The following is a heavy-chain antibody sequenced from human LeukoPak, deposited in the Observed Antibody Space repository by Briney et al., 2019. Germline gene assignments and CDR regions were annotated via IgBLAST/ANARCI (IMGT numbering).Heavy chain of an antibody. CDR1: GFTFSSYG. V-gene: IGHV3-30*18. CDR3: AKDRGDDLFDY. CDR2: ISYDGSNK. J-gene: IGHJ4*02. D-gene: IGHD4-17*01. Sequence: PGGSLRLSCAASGFTFSSYGMHWVRQAPGKGLEWVAVISYDGSNKYYADSVKGRFTISRDNSKNTLYLQMNSLRAEDTAVYYCAKDRGDDLFDYWGQGTLVTVSS.